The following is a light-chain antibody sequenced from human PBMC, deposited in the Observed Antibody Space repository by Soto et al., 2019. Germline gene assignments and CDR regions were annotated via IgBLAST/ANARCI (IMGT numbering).Light chain of an antibody. Sequence: DIQMTQSPSSLSASVGDRVTITCRASQGIGKDLGWYQQRPGKAPKRLIFAASSLQNGAPSRFSGSGSGTEFTLTISSLQPEDFATYYCLQHNSYPHLTFGGGTKVEI. CDR3: LQHNSYPHLT. V-gene: IGKV1-17*01. J-gene: IGKJ4*01. CDR2: AAS. CDR1: QGIGKD.